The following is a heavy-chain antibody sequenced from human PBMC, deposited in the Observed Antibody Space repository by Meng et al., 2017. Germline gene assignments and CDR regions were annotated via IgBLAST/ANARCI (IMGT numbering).Heavy chain of an antibody. J-gene: IGHJ3*02. V-gene: IGHV1-2*02. CDR1: GYTFTGYY. D-gene: IGHD3-10*01. CDR3: ARGATGPYGSGSYYNRRNSDAFDI. Sequence: ASVKVSCKASGYTFTGYYMHWVRQAPGQGLEWMGWINPNSGGTNYAQKFQGRVTMTRDTSISTAYMELSRLRSDDTAVYYCARGATGPYGSGSYYNRRNSDAFDIWGQGTMVT. CDR2: INPNSGGT.